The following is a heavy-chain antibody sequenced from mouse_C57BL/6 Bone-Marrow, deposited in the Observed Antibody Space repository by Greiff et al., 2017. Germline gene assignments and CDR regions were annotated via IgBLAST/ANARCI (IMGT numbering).Heavy chain of an antibody. V-gene: IGHV6-3*01. J-gene: IGHJ3*01. CDR1: GFTFSNYW. Sequence: EVKLMESGGGLVQPGGSMKLTCVASGFTFSNYWMNWVRQSPEKGLEWVAQISLKSDNYATHYAESVKGRFTISRDDSKSSVYLQMNNLRAEDTGIYYCAGYYYGSSYTWFAYWGQGTLVTVSA. D-gene: IGHD1-1*01. CDR3: AGYYYGSSYTWFAY. CDR2: ISLKSDNYAT.